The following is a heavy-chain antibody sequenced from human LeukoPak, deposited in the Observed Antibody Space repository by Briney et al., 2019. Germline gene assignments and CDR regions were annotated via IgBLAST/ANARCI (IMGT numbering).Heavy chain of an antibody. J-gene: IGHJ3*02. CDR1: GGSFSGYY. V-gene: IGHV4-34*01. CDR3: AGEMDIVVVPAAMFHDAFDI. CDR2: INHSGST. Sequence: SETLSLTCAVYGGSFSGYYWSWIRQPPGKGLEWIGEINHSGSTNHNPSLKSRVTISVDTSKNQFSLKLSSVTAADTAVYYCAGEMDIVVVPAAMFHDAFDIWGQGTMVTVSS. D-gene: IGHD2-2*03.